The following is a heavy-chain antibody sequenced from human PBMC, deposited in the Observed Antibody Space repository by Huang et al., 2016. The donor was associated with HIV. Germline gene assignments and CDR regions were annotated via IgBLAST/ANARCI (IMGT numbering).Heavy chain of an antibody. CDR2: ITHSGST. D-gene: IGHD3-10*01. J-gene: IGHJ4*02. CDR3: ARAPHYGSGSYYY. V-gene: IGHV4-34*01. CDR1: GGSSSGYY. Sequence: QVQLHQWGAGLLKPSETLSLTCAVYGGSSSGYYWSWIRQPPGKGLEWIGEITHSGSTNYNPSLKSRVTISEETSKNQFSLKLSSVTAADTAVYYCARAPHYGSGSYYYWGQGTLVTVSS.